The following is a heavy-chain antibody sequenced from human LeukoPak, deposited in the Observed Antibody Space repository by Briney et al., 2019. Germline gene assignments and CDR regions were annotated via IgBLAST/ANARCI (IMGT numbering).Heavy chain of an antibody. CDR3: VKTMMTFGGVIRTDAFDI. CDR1: GFPFSTFA. Sequence: GGSLTLSCSASGFPFSTFAMHWVRHARGGRLEYVSGINNNGDSTYYSDSVKARLTISRDNSKNTLFLQMASLRAEDTAVYYCVKTMMTFGGVIRTDAFDIWGQGTMVIVSS. J-gene: IGHJ3*02. V-gene: IGHV3-64D*06. D-gene: IGHD3-16*01. CDR2: INNNGDST.